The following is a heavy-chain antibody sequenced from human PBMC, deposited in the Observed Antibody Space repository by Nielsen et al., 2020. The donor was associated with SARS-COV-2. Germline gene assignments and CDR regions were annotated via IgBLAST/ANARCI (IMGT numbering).Heavy chain of an antibody. CDR3: ARGGQWLEH. CDR1: GYRFSSYW. V-gene: IGHV5-51*01. D-gene: IGHD1-1*01. Sequence: GESLKISCQGSGYRFSSYWITWVRQMPGKGLEWMGVIYPGDSQTRYSPSFQGQVTISADKSVNTAYVLWSSLRASDTAMYYCARGGQWLEHWGQGTLVTVSS. CDR2: IYPGDSQT. J-gene: IGHJ4*02.